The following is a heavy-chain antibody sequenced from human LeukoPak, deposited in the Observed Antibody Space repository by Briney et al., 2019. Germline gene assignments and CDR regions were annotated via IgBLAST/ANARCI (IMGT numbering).Heavy chain of an antibody. D-gene: IGHD1-14*01. J-gene: IGHJ5*02. V-gene: IGHV1-8*01. CDR2: VHPNSANT. CDR3: TRGPRNDP. Sequence: ASVKVSCKTSGYPFTTYEINWVRQAAGQGLEWMGWVHPNSANTAYAQKFQGRVTMTRDTFIGTAYMELSGLRSDDTAVYFCTRGPRNDPWGQGTLVTVSS. CDR1: GYPFTTYE.